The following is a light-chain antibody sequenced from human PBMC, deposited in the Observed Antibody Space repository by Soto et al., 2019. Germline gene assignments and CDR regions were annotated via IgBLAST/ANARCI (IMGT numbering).Light chain of an antibody. CDR1: QSVNSLF. CDR3: QQYGISPKT. V-gene: IGKV3-20*01. J-gene: IGKJ1*01. CDR2: GTT. Sequence: EIVLTQSPGILSLSPGERAALSFRASQSVNSLFFGWHQQKPGQAPRLVIYGTTNRAAGIPDRFSGSGSGTDFTLTISRLEPEDSAVYFCQQYGISPKTFGQGTKVDIK.